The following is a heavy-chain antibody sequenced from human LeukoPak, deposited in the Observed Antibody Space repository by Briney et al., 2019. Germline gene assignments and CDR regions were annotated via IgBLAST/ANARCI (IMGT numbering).Heavy chain of an antibody. CDR1: GYTFTNYW. V-gene: IGHV5-51*01. CDR3: AKDFSGSYPSSFAK. D-gene: IGHD1-26*01. Sequence: EALKISWKGSGYTFTNYWIGWVRQRPGKGVELVVIIYPGDSDTRYRPSFQGHVTISGDKSVSTAYLQWSSLKASDTAMYYCAKDFSGSYPSSFAKWGQGTLVTVSS. CDR2: IYPGDSDT. J-gene: IGHJ4*02.